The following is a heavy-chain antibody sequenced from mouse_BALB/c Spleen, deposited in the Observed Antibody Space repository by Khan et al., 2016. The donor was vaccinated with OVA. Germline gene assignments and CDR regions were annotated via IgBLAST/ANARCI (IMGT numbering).Heavy chain of an antibody. D-gene: IGHD2-2*01. J-gene: IGHJ3*01. CDR2: INPSSGYT. CDR1: GYTFTSYT. V-gene: IGHV1-4*01. Sequence: QLQQSGAELARPGASVKMSCKASGYTFTSYTMHWVKQRPGQGLEWIGYINPSSGYTNYNQKFKDKATLTADKPSSTAYMQLSSLTSEDSAVYYCARLTPYGYDAWFAYWGQGTLVTVSA. CDR3: ARLTPYGYDAWFAY.